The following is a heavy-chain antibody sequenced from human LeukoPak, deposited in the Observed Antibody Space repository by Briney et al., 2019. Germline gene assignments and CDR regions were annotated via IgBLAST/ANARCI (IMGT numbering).Heavy chain of an antibody. CDR3: ARGPRYSGSYRYCDY. D-gene: IGHD1-26*01. CDR1: GGSFSGYY. J-gene: IGHJ4*02. Sequence: PSETLSLTCAVYGGSFSGYYWSWIRQPPGKGLEWIGEINHSGSTNYNPSLKSRVTISVDTSKNQFSLKLSSVTAADTAVYYCARGPRYSGSYRYCDYWGQGTLVTVSS. CDR2: INHSGST. V-gene: IGHV4-34*01.